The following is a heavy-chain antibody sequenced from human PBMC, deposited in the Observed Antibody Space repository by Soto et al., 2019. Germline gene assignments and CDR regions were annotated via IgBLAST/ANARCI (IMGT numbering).Heavy chain of an antibody. CDR1: GNTFSDYY. D-gene: IGHD2-15*01. CDR2: LDPQTGRT. Sequence: GAAVKVSCKPSGNTFSDYYLHWVRQAPEQGLAWMGWLDPQTGRTNYAQKFQGRVALTRDTAISTAYMDLTWLTTDDTAVYYCARGPAGGNDYWGQGTLVTVSS. CDR3: ARGPAGGNDY. V-gene: IGHV1-2*02. J-gene: IGHJ4*02.